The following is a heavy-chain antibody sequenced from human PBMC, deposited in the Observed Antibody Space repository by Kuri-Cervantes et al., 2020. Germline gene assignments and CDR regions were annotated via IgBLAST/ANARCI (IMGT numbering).Heavy chain of an antibody. CDR1: GYTFTSYD. CDR2: MNPNSGNT. J-gene: IGHJ5*02. V-gene: IGHV1-8*02. D-gene: IGHD5-12*01. CDR3: ARSKDRLGYGWFDP. Sequence: ASVKVSCKASGYTFTSYDINWVRQATGQGLEWMGWMNPNSGNTGYAQKFQGRVTMTRNTSISTAYMELSSLRSEDTAVYYCARSKDRLGYGWFDPWGQGTLVTVSS.